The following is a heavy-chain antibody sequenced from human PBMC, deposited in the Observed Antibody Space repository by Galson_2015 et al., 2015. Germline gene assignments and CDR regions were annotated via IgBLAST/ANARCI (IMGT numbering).Heavy chain of an antibody. CDR3: AKEYYYGSGSYYPSWPRYYGMDV. Sequence: SLRLSCAASGFTFSSYGMHWVRQAPGKGLEWVAVISYDGSNKYYADSVKGRFTISRDNSKNTLHLQMSSLRAEDTAVYYCAKEYYYGSGSYYPSWPRYYGMDVWGQGTTVTVSS. CDR2: ISYDGSNK. D-gene: IGHD3-10*01. V-gene: IGHV3-30*18. CDR1: GFTFSSYG. J-gene: IGHJ6*02.